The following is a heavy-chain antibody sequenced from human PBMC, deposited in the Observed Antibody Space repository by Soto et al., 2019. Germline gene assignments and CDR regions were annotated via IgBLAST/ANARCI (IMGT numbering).Heavy chain of an antibody. V-gene: IGHV4-34*01. Sequence: PSETLSLTCAVYGGSFSGYYWSWIRQPPWKGLEWIGEINHSGSTNYNPSLKSRVTISVDTSKNQFSLKLSSVTAADTAVYYCARRKLLFSNRPSNYNNWFDPWGQGTLVTVSS. CDR1: GGSFSGYY. J-gene: IGHJ5*02. CDR2: INHSGST. CDR3: ARRKLLFSNRPSNYNNWFDP. D-gene: IGHD2-2*01.